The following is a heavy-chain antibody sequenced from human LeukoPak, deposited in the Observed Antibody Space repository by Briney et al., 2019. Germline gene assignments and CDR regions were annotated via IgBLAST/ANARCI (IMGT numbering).Heavy chain of an antibody. CDR3: TTYGSGRKFDY. V-gene: IGHV3-15*04. D-gene: IGHD3-10*01. CDR2: IESKTDGGTT. CDR1: GFSFSDAW. J-gene: IGHJ4*02. Sequence: GGSLRLSCAVSGFSFSDAWMSWVRQIPGKGLVWVVRIESKTDGGTTDYAAPVKGRFTISRDDSTNTLYLQMNSLKSEDTAVYYCTTYGSGRKFDYWGQGILVTVSS.